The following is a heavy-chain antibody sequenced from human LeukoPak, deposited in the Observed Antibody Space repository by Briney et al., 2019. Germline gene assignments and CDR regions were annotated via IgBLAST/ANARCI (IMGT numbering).Heavy chain of an antibody. CDR2: ISSSSSTI. CDR3: AKDIEGDYVWGSPCAFDI. J-gene: IGHJ3*02. CDR1: GFTFSSYS. Sequence: PGGSLRLSCAASGFTFSSYSMNWVRQAPGKGLEWVSYISSSSSTIYYADSVKGRFTISRDNAKNSLYLQMNSLRAEDTAVYYCAKDIEGDYVWGSPCAFDIWGQGTMVTVSS. D-gene: IGHD3-16*01. V-gene: IGHV3-48*01.